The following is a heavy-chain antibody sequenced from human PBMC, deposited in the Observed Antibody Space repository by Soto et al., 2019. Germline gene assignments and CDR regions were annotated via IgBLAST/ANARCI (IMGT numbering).Heavy chain of an antibody. V-gene: IGHV1-2*04. J-gene: IGHJ6*02. D-gene: IGHD3-22*01. CDR1: GYTFTGYY. CDR3: ARSYDRGNNMDV. Sequence: QVPLVQSGAEVKKPGASVKVSCKASGYTFTGYYMHWVRQAPGQGLEWMGWINPNSGGTNYAQKFQGWVTMTRDTSISTAFMELSRLRSDGTAVYYCARSYDRGNNMDVWGQGTTVTVSS. CDR2: INPNSGGT.